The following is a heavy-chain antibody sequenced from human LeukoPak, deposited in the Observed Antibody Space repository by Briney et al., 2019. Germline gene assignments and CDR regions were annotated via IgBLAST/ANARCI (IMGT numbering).Heavy chain of an antibody. V-gene: IGHV1-69*13. Sequence: SVKVSCKASGGTFSSYAISWVRQAPGQGLEWMGGIIPVFNTADQAQKFQDRVTITADESTSTAYMELSSLRSEDTAVYYCARERIAAAAPFDYWGQGTLVTVSS. CDR2: IIPVFNTA. D-gene: IGHD6-13*01. J-gene: IGHJ4*02. CDR1: GGTFSSYA. CDR3: ARERIAAAAPFDY.